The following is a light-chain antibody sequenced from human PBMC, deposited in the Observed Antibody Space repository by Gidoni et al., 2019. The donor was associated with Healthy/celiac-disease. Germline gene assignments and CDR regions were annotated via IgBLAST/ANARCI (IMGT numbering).Light chain of an antibody. J-gene: IGKJ1*01. CDR1: QSVLYSSNNNSY. CDR3: QQYYSTPPWT. V-gene: IGKV4-1*01. Sequence: DIAMTQSPDSLSVSLCERATINFTSSQSVLYSSNNNSYLAWYQQKPGQPPKLLIYGASTRETGVPDRFSGSGSGTDFTLTISSLQAEDVAVYYCQQYYSTPPWTFGQXTKVEIK. CDR2: GAS.